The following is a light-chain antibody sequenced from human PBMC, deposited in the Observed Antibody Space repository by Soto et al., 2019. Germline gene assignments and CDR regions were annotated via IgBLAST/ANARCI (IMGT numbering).Light chain of an antibody. CDR1: NSDVGRYNY. J-gene: IGLJ1*01. CDR2: DVS. Sequence: QSVLAQPASVSGSRGQSITISCTGTNSDVGRYNYVSWFQQHPAKVPKLIIYDVSNWPSGVSDRFSGSKSGNTASLTISGLQPEDEADYYCGSFTSSSTFVFGTGTKVTVL. V-gene: IGLV2-14*03. CDR3: GSFTSSSTFV.